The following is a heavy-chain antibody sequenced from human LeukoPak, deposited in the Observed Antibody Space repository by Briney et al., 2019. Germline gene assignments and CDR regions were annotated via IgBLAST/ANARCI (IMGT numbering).Heavy chain of an antibody. V-gene: IGHV4-34*01. CDR2: INHSGST. D-gene: IGHD5-12*01. CDR1: GGSFSGYY. Sequence: SETLSLTCAVYGGSFSGYYWSWIRQHPGKGLEWIGEINHSGSTNYNPSLKSRVTISVDTSKNQFSLKLSSVTAADTAVYYCARVRGGYTWGQGALVTVSS. J-gene: IGHJ5*02. CDR3: ARVRGGYT.